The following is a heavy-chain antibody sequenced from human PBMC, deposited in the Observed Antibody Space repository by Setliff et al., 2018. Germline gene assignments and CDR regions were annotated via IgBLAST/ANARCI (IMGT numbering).Heavy chain of an antibody. CDR1: GYDFSTYW. CDR3: SRLVRYCTTTSCQRLSGDEY. J-gene: IGHJ4*02. D-gene: IGHD2-2*01. Sequence: GESLKISCKGSGYDFSTYWIGWVRQMPGKGLEWMGWISAYSGKAYYAQKLQDRATMTTDTSTGTAYLELRSLRSDDTAVYYCSRLVRYCTTTSCQRLSGDEYWGQGTLVTVSS. V-gene: IGHV1-18*04. CDR2: ISAYSGKA.